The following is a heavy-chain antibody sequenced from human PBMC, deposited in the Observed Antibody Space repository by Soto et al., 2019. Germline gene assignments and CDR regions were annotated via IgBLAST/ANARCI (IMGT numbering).Heavy chain of an antibody. D-gene: IGHD2-15*01. CDR1: SGSVTSDNW. V-gene: IGHV4-4*02. J-gene: IGHJ6*03. CDR3: VRNGFYCIDV. Sequence: QVQLQESGPGLVKPSETLSLTCAVFSGSVTSDNWWSWVRQPPGKGLEWIGEVYHTGRAHYSASLESRVTISVDTSKNQFSLRLSSVTAADTAVYYCVRNGFYCIDVWGKGTAVTVSS. CDR2: VYHTGRA.